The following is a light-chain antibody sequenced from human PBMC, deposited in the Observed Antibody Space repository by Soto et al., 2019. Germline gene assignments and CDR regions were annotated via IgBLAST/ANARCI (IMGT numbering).Light chain of an antibody. CDR3: QQYKNWPWT. CDR1: QSVGSS. Sequence: EIVLTQSPATLSLSPGERATLSCRASQSVGSSLAWYQQKPGQAPSLLIYGASTRATGIPARFSGSGSGTEFTLTISSLQSEDCAVYYCQQYKNWPWTFGQGTKVDIK. V-gene: IGKV3-15*01. J-gene: IGKJ1*01. CDR2: GAS.